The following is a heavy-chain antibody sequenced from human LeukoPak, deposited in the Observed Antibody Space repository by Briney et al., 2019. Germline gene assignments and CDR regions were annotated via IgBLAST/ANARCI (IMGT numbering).Heavy chain of an antibody. V-gene: IGHV3-48*04. J-gene: IGHJ6*02. D-gene: IGHD4-17*01. CDR3: ASPREYGTLYYYHYGMDV. CDR1: GFTFSSYS. Sequence: GGSLRLSCAASGFTFSSYSMNWVRQAPGKGLEWVSYISSSSSTIYYADSVKGRFTISRDNAKNSLYLQMNSLRAEDTAVYYCASPREYGTLYYYHYGMDVWGQGTTVTVSS. CDR2: ISSSSSTI.